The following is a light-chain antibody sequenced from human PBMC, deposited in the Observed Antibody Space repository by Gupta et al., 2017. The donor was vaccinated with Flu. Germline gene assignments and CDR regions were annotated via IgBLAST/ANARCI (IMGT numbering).Light chain of an antibody. CDR3: FLSYSGAYV. J-gene: IGLJ1*01. CDR1: PGAVTSGHY. V-gene: IGLV7-46*01. CDR2: DTS. Sequence: QAVVTQEPSLTVSPGGTVTLTCDSSPGAVTSGHYPYWFQQKPGQAPRTLTYDTSNRHSWTPSRFSGSLLAGKAALTLSGAQPEDEAYYYCFLSYSGAYVFGTGTTVPVL.